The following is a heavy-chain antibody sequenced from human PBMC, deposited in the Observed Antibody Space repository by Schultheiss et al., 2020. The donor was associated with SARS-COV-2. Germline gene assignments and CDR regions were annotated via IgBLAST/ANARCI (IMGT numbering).Heavy chain of an antibody. J-gene: IGHJ6*02. D-gene: IGHD5-18*01. CDR2: IYYSGST. Sequence: SETLSLTCTVSGGSISSYYWSWIRQPPGKGLEWIGYIYYSGSTNYNPSLKSRVTISVDTSKNQFSLKLSSVTAADTAVYYFARGDVDTGGMDVWGQGTTVTVSS. V-gene: IGHV4-59*01. CDR3: ARGDVDTGGMDV. CDR1: GGSISSYY.